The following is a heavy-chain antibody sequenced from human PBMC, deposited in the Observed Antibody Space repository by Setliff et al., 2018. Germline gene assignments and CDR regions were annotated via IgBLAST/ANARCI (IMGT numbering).Heavy chain of an antibody. CDR1: GYTFAGYY. CDR3: ARAGLAAANRKGLLEF. Sequence: ASVKVSCKASGYTFAGYYMHWVRQTPGQGLEWMGWINPISGGANYAQKFQGRVTMTRDVSTSTVYLELNSLTSEDTGVYYCARAGLAAANRKGLLEFWGQGTLVTVSS. J-gene: IGHJ4*02. CDR2: INPISGGA. V-gene: IGHV1-2*02. D-gene: IGHD6-13*01.